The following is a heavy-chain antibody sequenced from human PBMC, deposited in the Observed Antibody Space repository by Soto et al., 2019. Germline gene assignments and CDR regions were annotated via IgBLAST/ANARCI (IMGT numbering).Heavy chain of an antibody. CDR3: ARIRTPVPYIAARPYYYMDV. J-gene: IGHJ6*03. D-gene: IGHD6-6*01. CDR2: IYPGDSDT. CDR1: GYSFTSYW. V-gene: IGHV5-51*01. Sequence: PGESLKISCKGSGYSFTSYWIGWVRQMPGKGLEWMGIIYPGDSDTRYSPSFQGQVTISADKSISTAYLQWSSLKASDTAMYYCARIRTPVPYIAARPYYYMDVWGKGTTVTVSS.